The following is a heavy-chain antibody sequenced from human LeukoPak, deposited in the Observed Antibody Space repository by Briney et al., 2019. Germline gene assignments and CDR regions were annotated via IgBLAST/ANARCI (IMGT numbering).Heavy chain of an antibody. Sequence: PGGSLRLSCAASRFTFSNYVMHWVRQAPGKGLEWVAVISYDGGDKYYADSVKGRFTISRDNSKNTLYLQMNSLRAEDTAVYYCAKDPRRYSRTGGYFDYWGQGTLVTVSS. V-gene: IGHV3-30*18. J-gene: IGHJ4*02. CDR3: AKDPRRYSRTGGYFDY. D-gene: IGHD6-13*01. CDR2: ISYDGGDK. CDR1: RFTFSNYV.